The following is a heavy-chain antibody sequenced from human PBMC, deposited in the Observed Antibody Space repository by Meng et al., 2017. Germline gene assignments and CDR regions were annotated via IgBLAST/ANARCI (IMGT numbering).Heavy chain of an antibody. CDR3: SSDLRRARRFDY. CDR2: IYYSGSS. Sequence: SETLSLTCTVSGGSISSSSYYWGWIRQPPGKGLEWIGSIYYSGSSYYNPSLRSRVTISVDTSKNQFSLKLSSVTDADTAVYYCSSDLRRARRFDYWGQGTMVTVSS. CDR1: GGSISSSSYY. V-gene: IGHV4-39*07. D-gene: IGHD3-10*01. J-gene: IGHJ4*02.